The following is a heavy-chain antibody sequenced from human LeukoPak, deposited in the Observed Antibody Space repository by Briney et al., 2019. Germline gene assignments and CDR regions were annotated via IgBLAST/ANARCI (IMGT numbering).Heavy chain of an antibody. J-gene: IGHJ6*02. D-gene: IGHD6-13*01. CDR3: ARDSSSTNPYYGMDV. CDR1: GFTFSSYA. V-gene: IGHV3-64*01. CDR2: ISSNGGST. Sequence: TGGSLRLSCAASGFTFSSYAMHWVRQAPGKGLEYVSAISSNGGSTYYANSVKGRFTISRDNSKNTLYVQMGSLRAEDMAVYYCARDSSSTNPYYGMDVWGQGTTVAVSS.